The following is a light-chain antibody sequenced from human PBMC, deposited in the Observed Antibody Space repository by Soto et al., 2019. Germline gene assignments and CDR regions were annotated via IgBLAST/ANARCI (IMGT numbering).Light chain of an antibody. V-gene: IGKV2-30*01. CDR3: MPGSHWPPT. CDR2: RAS. Sequence: DVVMTQSPLSLPVTLGQPASISCRSSQSIVYSDGNAYLSWFQQRPGQSPRRLIYRASNRNSGVPDRFSGSGSGTDFTPKIDRVEAEDVGMYYCMPGSHWPPTFGRRTRVQIK. J-gene: IGKJ1*01. CDR1: QSIVYSDGNAY.